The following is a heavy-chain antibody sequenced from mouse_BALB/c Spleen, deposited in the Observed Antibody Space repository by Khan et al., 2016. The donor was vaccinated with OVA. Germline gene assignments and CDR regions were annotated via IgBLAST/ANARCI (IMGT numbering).Heavy chain of an antibody. CDR1: GFTFSTYG. D-gene: IGHD1-1*01. V-gene: IGHV5-6*01. Sequence: EVELVESGGDLVKPGGSLKLSCAASGFTFSTYGMSWVRQTPDKRLEWVATISSGGSYTYYPDNVKGRFTISRDNAKNTLYLQMSSLQSEDTAMYYCAGLACYYDREGFDYWGQGTMVTVSA. CDR2: ISSGGSYT. J-gene: IGHJ3*01. CDR3: AGLACYYDREGFDY.